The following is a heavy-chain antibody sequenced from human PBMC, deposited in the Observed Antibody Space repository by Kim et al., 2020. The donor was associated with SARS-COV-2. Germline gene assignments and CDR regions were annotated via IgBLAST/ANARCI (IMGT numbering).Heavy chain of an antibody. V-gene: IGHV4-31*03. CDR1: GGSISSRDYY. Sequence: SETLSLTCTVSGGSISSRDYYWSWIRQHPGKGLEWIGYIYNSGSTYYNPSLKSRIAISVDTSKNQLSLRLFSVTAADTAVYYCARDPYYSVSGSYSHAFDMWGQGTMVTVSS. J-gene: IGHJ3*02. CDR3: ARDPYYSVSGSYSHAFDM. D-gene: IGHD3-10*01. CDR2: IYNSGST.